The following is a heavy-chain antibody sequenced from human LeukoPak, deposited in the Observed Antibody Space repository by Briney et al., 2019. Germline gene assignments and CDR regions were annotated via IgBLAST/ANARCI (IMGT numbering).Heavy chain of an antibody. CDR1: GFTFSSYA. D-gene: IGHD2-21*01. CDR2: ISYDGSNK. V-gene: IGHV3-30*04. J-gene: IGHJ6*02. CDR3: AKHGGAGEVDYHYGMDV. Sequence: GGSLRLSCAASGFTFSSYAMHWVRQAPGKGLEWVAVISYDGSNKYYADSVKGRFTVSRDNSKNTLYLQMNSLRAADTAVYYCAKHGGAGEVDYHYGMDVWGQGTTVTVSS.